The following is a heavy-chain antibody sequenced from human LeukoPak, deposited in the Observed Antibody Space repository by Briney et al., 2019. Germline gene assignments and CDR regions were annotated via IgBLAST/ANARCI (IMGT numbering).Heavy chain of an antibody. CDR1: GGSLSSYY. D-gene: IGHD3-3*01. CDR2: IYYSGST. Sequence: SETLSLTCTVSGGSLSSYYWSWIRQPPGKGLEWIGYIYYSGSTNYNPSLKSRVTISVDTSKNQFSLKLSSVTAADTAVYYCARGRGVVIHFDPWGQGTLVTVSS. V-gene: IGHV4-59*01. J-gene: IGHJ5*02. CDR3: ARGRGVVIHFDP.